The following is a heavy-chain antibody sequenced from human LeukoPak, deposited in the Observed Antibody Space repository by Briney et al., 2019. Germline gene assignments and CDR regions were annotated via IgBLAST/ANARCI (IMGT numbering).Heavy chain of an antibody. V-gene: IGHV1-24*01. CDR1: GYTLTELS. CDR3: AKRSFGGVIHFDY. Sequence: EASVKVSCTVSGYTLTELSMHWVRQAPGKGLEWMGGFDPEDGETIYAQKFQGRVTMTEDTSTDTAYMELSSLRSEDTAVYYCAKRSFGGVIHFDYWGQGTLVTVSS. J-gene: IGHJ4*02. D-gene: IGHD3-16*01. CDR2: FDPEDGET.